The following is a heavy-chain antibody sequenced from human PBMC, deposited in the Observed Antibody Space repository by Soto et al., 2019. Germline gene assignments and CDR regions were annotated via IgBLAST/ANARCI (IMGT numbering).Heavy chain of an antibody. CDR3: ARPYCGGDCAPHGMDV. Sequence: QVQLVESGGGVVQPGRSLRLSCAASGFTFSSYAMHWVRQAPGKGLEWVAVISYDGSNKYYADSVKGRFTISRDNSKNTLYLQMNSLRAEDTAVYYCARPYCGGDCAPHGMDVWGQGTTVTVSS. V-gene: IGHV3-30-3*01. D-gene: IGHD2-21*02. J-gene: IGHJ6*02. CDR1: GFTFSSYA. CDR2: ISYDGSNK.